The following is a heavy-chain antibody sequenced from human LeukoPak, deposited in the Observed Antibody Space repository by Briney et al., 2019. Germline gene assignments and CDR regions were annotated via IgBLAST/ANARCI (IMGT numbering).Heavy chain of an antibody. CDR3: AKDFEEGVSGWYQYYFDY. CDR2: ISGSGGST. V-gene: IGHV3-23*01. J-gene: IGHJ4*02. CDR1: GFTFSSYA. D-gene: IGHD6-19*01. Sequence: GGSLRLSCAASGFTFSSYAMSWVRQAPGKGLEWVSAISGSGGSTYYADSVKGRFTISRDNSKNTLYLRMNSLRAEDTAVYYCAKDFEEGVSGWYQYYFDYWGQGTLVTVSS.